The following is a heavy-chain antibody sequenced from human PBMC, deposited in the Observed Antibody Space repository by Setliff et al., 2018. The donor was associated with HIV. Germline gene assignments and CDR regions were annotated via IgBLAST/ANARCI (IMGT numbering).Heavy chain of an antibody. CDR3: VGVPSYYGTGTLWV. CDR2: MFRGGGR. V-gene: IGHV4-59*11. J-gene: IGHJ6*04. D-gene: IGHD3-10*01. Sequence: VSWESKINHDWGWIRQSPGRGLEWIGSMFRGGGRQFQPSLASRVSISGATSKNQFSLKMTSVTPADTAVYFCVGVPSYYGTGTLWVWGKGITVTVSS. CDR1: WESKINHD.